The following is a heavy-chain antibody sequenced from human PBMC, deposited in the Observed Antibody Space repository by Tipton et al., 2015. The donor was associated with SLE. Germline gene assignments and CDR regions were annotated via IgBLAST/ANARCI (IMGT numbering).Heavy chain of an antibody. CDR2: INHSGST. D-gene: IGHD2-15*01. J-gene: IGHJ6*02. CDR1: GGSFSGYY. V-gene: IGHV4-34*01. Sequence: LRLSCSVYGGSFSGYYWSWIRQPPGKGLEWIGEINHSGSTNYNPSLKSRVTISVDTSKNQFSLKLSSVTAADTAVYYCARKGNCSGGSCYSVPFYYYGMDVWGQGTTVTVSS. CDR3: ARKGNCSGGSCYSVPFYYYGMDV.